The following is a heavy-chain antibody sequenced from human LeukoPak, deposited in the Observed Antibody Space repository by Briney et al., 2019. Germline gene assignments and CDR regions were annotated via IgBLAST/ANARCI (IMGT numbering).Heavy chain of an antibody. D-gene: IGHD3-3*01. J-gene: IGHJ6*03. CDR2: IYTSGST. CDR3: ARGVGVGSYYYYYMDV. CDR1: GGSISSYY. Sequence: SETLSLTCTVSGGSISSYYWSWIRQPAGKGLEWVGRIYTSGSTNYNPSLKGRVTMSVDTSKNQFSLKLSSVTAADTAVYYCARGVGVGSYYYYYMDVWGKGTTVTVSS. V-gene: IGHV4-4*07.